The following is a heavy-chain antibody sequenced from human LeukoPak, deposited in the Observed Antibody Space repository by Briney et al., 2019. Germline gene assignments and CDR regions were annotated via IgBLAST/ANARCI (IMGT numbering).Heavy chain of an antibody. CDR1: GFTFSNYA. Sequence: GASLRLSCAASGFTFSNYAMSWVRQAPGKGLEWVSAITGSGSGIYYADSMKSRFTISRDNSKNTLYLQINSLRAEDTAVYYCAKDSAYSSGWYYFDPWGQGILVTVSS. V-gene: IGHV3-23*01. CDR2: ITGSGSGI. J-gene: IGHJ4*02. CDR3: AKDSAYSSGWYYFDP. D-gene: IGHD6-13*01.